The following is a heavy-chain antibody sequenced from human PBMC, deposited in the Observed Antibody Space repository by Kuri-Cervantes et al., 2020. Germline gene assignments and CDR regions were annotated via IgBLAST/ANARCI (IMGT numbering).Heavy chain of an antibody. V-gene: IGHV3-23*01. Sequence: GESLKISCTASGFTFGDYAMSWVRQAPGKGLEWVSAIGAGGLATSFADSVKGRFTISRDNSKNTLYLEMNSLRGEDTAVYYCARDSAWIQVWLTYMDVWGKGTTVTVSS. CDR3: ARDSAWIQVWLTYMDV. CDR2: IGAGGLAT. J-gene: IGHJ6*03. D-gene: IGHD5-18*01. CDR1: GFTFGDYA.